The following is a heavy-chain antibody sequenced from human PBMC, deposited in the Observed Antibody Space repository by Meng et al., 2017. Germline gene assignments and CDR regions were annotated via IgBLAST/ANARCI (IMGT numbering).Heavy chain of an antibody. CDR1: GFTFSSYA. V-gene: IGHV3-30*01. J-gene: IGHJ4*02. D-gene: IGHD3-22*01. CDR3: ATMIVVNY. Sequence: QGQLVGSGGGVVQPGRSLRLSCAASGFTFSSYAMHWVRQAPGKGLEWVAVISYDGSNKYYADSVKGRFTISRDNSKNTLYLQMNSLRAEDTAVYYCATMIVVNYWGQGTLVTVSS. CDR2: ISYDGSNK.